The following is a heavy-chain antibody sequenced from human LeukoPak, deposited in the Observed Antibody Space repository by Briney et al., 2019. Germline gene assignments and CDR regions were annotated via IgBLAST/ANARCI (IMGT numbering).Heavy chain of an antibody. CDR2: IKQDGGEK. CDR3: ARDSGYAFDY. D-gene: IGHD5-12*01. V-gene: IGHV3-7*03. J-gene: IGHJ4*02. CDR1: NFTFSDAW. Sequence: GGSLRLSCAGHNFTFSDAWMNWVRQAPGKGLEWVANIKQDGGEKYYVDSVKGRFTISRDNAKNSLYLQMNSLRAEDTAVYYCARDSGYAFDYWGQGTLVTVSS.